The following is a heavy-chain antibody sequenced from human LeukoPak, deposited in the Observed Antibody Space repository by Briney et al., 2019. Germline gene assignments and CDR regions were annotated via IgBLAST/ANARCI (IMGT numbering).Heavy chain of an antibody. Sequence: SETLSLTCTVSGGSISSYYWSWIRQPPGKGLEWIGYIYSSGSTNYNPSLKSRLTKSVDASKNQFSLKLTSVTAADTAVYYCARAYYYGSGSYGLDYWGQGTLVTVSS. CDR2: IYSSGST. CDR1: GGSISSYY. J-gene: IGHJ4*02. V-gene: IGHV4-59*01. D-gene: IGHD3-10*01. CDR3: ARAYYYGSGSYGLDY.